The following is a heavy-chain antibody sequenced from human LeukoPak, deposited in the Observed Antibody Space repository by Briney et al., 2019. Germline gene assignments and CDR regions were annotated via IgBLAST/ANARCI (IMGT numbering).Heavy chain of an antibody. CDR2: IYNSGST. Sequence: SETLSLTCTVSGDSITSYSWSWIRQPPGTGLEWIGYIYNSGSTNYSPSLKSRVTMSLDSSKNQLSLRLSPVTAADTAAYYCARSIVGPEGAYLDYWGEGTLVTVS. V-gene: IGHV4-59*08. CDR1: GDSITSYS. CDR3: ARSIVGPEGAYLDY. D-gene: IGHD1-26*01. J-gene: IGHJ4*02.